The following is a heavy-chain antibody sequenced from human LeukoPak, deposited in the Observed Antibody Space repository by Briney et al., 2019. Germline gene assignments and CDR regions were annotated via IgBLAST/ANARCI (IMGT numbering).Heavy chain of an antibody. D-gene: IGHD6-19*01. Sequence: SETLSLTCTVSGGSISSHYWSWIRQPPGRGLEWIGYIYYSGSTNYNPSLKSRVTISVDTSKNQFSLKLSSVTAADTAAYYCARVPSYSSGWYMGWFDPWGQGTLVTVSS. J-gene: IGHJ5*02. CDR1: GGSISSHY. CDR3: ARVPSYSSGWYMGWFDP. V-gene: IGHV4-59*11. CDR2: IYYSGST.